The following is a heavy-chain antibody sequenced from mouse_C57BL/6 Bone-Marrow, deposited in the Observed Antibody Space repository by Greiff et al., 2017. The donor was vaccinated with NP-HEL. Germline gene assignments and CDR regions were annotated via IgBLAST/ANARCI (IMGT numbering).Heavy chain of an antibody. Sequence: EVQRVESGGDLVKPGGSLKLSCAASGFTFSSYGMSWVRQTPDKRLEWVATISSGGSYPYYPDSVKGRFTISRDNAKNTLYLQMSSLKSEDTTMYYCARRGSDIFDYWGQGTTLTVSS. CDR3: ARRGSDIFDY. CDR2: ISSGGSYP. CDR1: GFTFSSYG. J-gene: IGHJ2*01. V-gene: IGHV5-6*01.